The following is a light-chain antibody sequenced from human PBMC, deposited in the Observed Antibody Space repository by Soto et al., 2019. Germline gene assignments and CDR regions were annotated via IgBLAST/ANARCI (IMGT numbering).Light chain of an antibody. J-gene: IGKJ1*01. CDR2: DAS. Sequence: ERLMTQSPATLSLFPGETATLPCRASQTISKNLAWYQQKPGQAPRLLIYDASTRATDIPDRFSGSGSGTEFTLTISSLKSEDFAVYYCQQYHDWPPWTFGQGTKVDIK. CDR3: QQYHDWPPWT. CDR1: QTISKN. V-gene: IGKV3-15*01.